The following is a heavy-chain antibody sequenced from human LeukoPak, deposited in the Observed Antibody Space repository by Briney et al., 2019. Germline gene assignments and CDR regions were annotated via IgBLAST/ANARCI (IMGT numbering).Heavy chain of an antibody. V-gene: IGHV4-59*01. Sequence: SETLSLTCTVSGGSISSYYWSWIRQPPGKGLEWIGYIYYSGSTNYNPSLKSRVTISLDTSKNHFSLKLRSVTPADTALYFCARGLVLATDDAFDIWGQGTLVTVSS. CDR3: ARGLVLATDDAFDI. D-gene: IGHD5-12*01. CDR2: IYYSGST. CDR1: GGSISSYY. J-gene: IGHJ3*02.